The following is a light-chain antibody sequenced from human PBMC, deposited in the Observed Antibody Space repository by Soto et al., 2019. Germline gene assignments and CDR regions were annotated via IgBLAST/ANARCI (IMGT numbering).Light chain of an antibody. CDR1: QGISNY. J-gene: IGKJ1*01. V-gene: IGKV1-27*01. Sequence: DIQMTQSPSSLTASVGDRVTITCRASQGISNYLAWYQQKPGKVPKLLIYAASTLRSGVPSRFSGSGSGTDFTLTISSLQPEHVATYYCQKYNSAPRTFGQGTTVEI. CDR3: QKYNSAPRT. CDR2: AAS.